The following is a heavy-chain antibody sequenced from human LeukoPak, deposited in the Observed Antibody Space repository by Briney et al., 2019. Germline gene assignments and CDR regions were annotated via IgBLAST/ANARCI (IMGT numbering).Heavy chain of an antibody. CDR1: GFTFSSYA. CDR2: ISGSGGST. Sequence: PGGSLRLSCAASGFTFSSYAMSWVRQAPGKGLEWVSAISGSGGSTYYADSVKGRFTISRDNSKNTLYLQMNSLRAEDTAVYYCAEPPGLAYYYDSSGYPLGYFDYWGQGTLVTVSS. CDR3: AEPPGLAYYYDSSGYPLGYFDY. D-gene: IGHD3-22*01. J-gene: IGHJ4*02. V-gene: IGHV3-23*01.